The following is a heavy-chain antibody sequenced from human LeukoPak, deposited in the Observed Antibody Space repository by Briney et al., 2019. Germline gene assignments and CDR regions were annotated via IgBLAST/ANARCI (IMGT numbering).Heavy chain of an antibody. CDR3: ASIIGAAAGTNYYYMDV. CDR2: IIPIFGTA. CDR1: GGTFSSYA. Sequence: SVKVSCKASGGTFSSYAISWVPQAPGQGLEWMGGIIPIFGTANYAQKFQGRVTITADESTSTAYMELSSLRSEDTAVYYCASIIGAAAGTNYYYMDVWGKGTTVTVSS. J-gene: IGHJ6*03. D-gene: IGHD6-13*01. V-gene: IGHV1-69*13.